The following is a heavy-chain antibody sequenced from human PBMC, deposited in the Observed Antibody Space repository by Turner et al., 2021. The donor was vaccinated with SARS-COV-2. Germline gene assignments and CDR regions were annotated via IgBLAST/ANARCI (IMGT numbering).Heavy chain of an antibody. D-gene: IGHD3-16*01. CDR1: GFTFSSYW. Sequence: EVQLVESGGGLVQPGGSLRLSCAASGFTFSSYWMSWVRQAPGKGPEWVANIKQDGSEKYYVDSVKGRFTIYRDNAKNSLYLQMSSLRAEDTAVYYCARVSGAAVWGNYAFDIWGQGTMVTVSS. V-gene: IGHV3-7*01. CDR3: ARVSGAAVWGNYAFDI. J-gene: IGHJ3*02. CDR2: IKQDGSEK.